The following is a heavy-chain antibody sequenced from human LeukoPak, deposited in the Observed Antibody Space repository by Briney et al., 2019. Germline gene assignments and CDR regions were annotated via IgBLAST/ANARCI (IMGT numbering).Heavy chain of an antibody. CDR3: TRDGDGRRWSDMMDS. CDR2: ISAYNGNT. CDR1: GYTFTSYG. V-gene: IGHV1-18*01. D-gene: IGHD2-15*01. J-gene: IGHJ4*02. Sequence: ASVKVSCKASGYTFTSYGISWVRQAPGQGLEWMGWISAYNGNTNYAQKFQDRFIMTTDTSTNTARMELRSLRPDDTAVYYCTRDGDGRRWSDMMDSWGQGTLVIVSS.